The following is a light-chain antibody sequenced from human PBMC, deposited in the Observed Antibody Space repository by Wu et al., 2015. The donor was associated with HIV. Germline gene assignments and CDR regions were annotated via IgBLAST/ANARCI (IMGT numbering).Light chain of an antibody. CDR2: GAS. V-gene: IGKV3-15*01. J-gene: IGKJ2*01. CDR1: QRISSN. Sequence: EIVMTQSPGTLSVSPGERATLSCRASQRISSNLAWYQQKPGQAPRLLIYGASTRATGIPARFSGSGSGTEFTLTISSMQSEDFAVYYCQQYNNWPPDTFGQGTKLEIK. CDR3: QQYNNWPPDT.